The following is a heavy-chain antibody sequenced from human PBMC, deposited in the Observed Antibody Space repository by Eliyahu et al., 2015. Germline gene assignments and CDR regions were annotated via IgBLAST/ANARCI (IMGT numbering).Heavy chain of an antibody. CDR2: VIPMLSVT. CDR1: GDSVSSYT. CDR3: ARGDCRDGSCFSFD. V-gene: IGHV1-69*04. D-gene: IGHD2-15*01. J-gene: IGHJ1*01. Sequence: QVHLVQSGAEVKKPGSSVKVSCKXSGDSVSSYTITWVRQAPGQGLEWMGRVIPMLSVTSYSQKFQGRLTISADKSTNTAYMELYSLTSEDTALYYCARGDCRDGSCFSFDWGQGTLVTVSS.